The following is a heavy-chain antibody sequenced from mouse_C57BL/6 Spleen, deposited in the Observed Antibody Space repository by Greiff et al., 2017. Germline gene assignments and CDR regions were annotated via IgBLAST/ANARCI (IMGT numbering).Heavy chain of an antibody. CDR2: ISSGGSYT. CDR1: GFTFSSYG. Sequence: EVKLMESGGDLVKPGGSLKLSCAASGFTFSSYGMSWVRQTPDKRLEWVATISSGGSYTYYPDSVKGRFTISRDNAKNTLYLQMSSLKSEDTAMYYCASHGSSFHYFDYWGQGTTLTVSS. D-gene: IGHD1-1*01. J-gene: IGHJ2*01. CDR3: ASHGSSFHYFDY. V-gene: IGHV5-6*01.